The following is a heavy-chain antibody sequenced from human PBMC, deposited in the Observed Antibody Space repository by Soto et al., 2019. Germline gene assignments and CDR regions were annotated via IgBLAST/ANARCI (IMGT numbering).Heavy chain of an antibody. Sequence: QVQLVESGGGLVKPGGSLRLSCAASGFSLSDYYMTWIRQAPGKGLEWVAYISSSGGTKYNADSVKGRFTISRDNAKNSLYLQINSVRAEATAVYYCARLYSSSWTYDWVDPWGQVTLVTVSS. V-gene: IGHV3-11*01. J-gene: IGHJ5*02. CDR2: ISSSGGTK. CDR1: GFSLSDYY. D-gene: IGHD6-13*01. CDR3: ARLYSSSWTYDWVDP.